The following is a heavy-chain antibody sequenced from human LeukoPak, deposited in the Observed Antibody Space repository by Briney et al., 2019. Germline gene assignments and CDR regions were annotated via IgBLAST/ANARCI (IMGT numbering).Heavy chain of an antibody. CDR1: GFTFSGYP. CDR2: ISYDGSNK. D-gene: IGHD2-15*01. CDR3: ARDHGRYCSGGSCYFGGFFEY. V-gene: IGHV3-30-3*01. Sequence: GGSLRLSCAASGFTFSGYPIHWVRQAPGKGLEWVAVISYDGSNKYYADSVKGRFTISRDNAKNSLYLQMNSLRAEDTAVYYCARDHGRYCSGGSCYFGGFFEYWGQGTLGTVSS. J-gene: IGHJ4*02.